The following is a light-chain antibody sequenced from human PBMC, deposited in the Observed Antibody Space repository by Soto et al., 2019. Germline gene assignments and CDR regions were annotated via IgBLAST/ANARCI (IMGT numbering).Light chain of an antibody. CDR3: QQYVTAPRA. CDR2: GAS. CDR1: QSISSSF. J-gene: IGKJ1*01. V-gene: IGKV3-20*01. Sequence: EIVLTQSPGTLSLSPGERATLSCRASQSISSSFLAWYQQKPGQAPRLLIYGASNRATSIPDRFSGSGSGTDFTLTISRREPEDLAVYYCQQYVTAPRAFGQGTKVAIE.